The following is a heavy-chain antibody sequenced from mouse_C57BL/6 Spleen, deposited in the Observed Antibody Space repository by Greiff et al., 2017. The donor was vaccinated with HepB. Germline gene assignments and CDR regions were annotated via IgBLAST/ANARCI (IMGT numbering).Heavy chain of an antibody. CDR2: IHPNSGST. Sequence: VQLQQPGAELVKPGASVKLSCKASGYTFTSYWMHWVKQRPGQGLEWIGMIHPNSGSTNYNEKFKSKATLTVDKSSSTAYMQLSSLTSEDSAVYYCPSPPQLRLHYYAMDYWGQGTSVTVSS. CDR3: PSPPQLRLHYYAMDY. V-gene: IGHV1-64*01. D-gene: IGHD3-2*02. J-gene: IGHJ4*01. CDR1: GYTFTSYW.